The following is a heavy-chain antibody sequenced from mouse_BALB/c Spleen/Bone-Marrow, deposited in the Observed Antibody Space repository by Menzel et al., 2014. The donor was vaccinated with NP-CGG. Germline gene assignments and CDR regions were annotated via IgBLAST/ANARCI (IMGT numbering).Heavy chain of an antibody. V-gene: IGHV4-1*02. J-gene: IGHJ1*01. CDR1: GFDFSRYW. D-gene: IGHD1-1*01. CDR2: INPDSSTI. Sequence: EVQGVESGGGLVQPGGSLKLSCAASGFDFSRYWMSWVRQAPGKGLEWIGEINPDSSTINYTPSLKDKFIISRDNAKNTLYLQMSKVRSEDAALYYCARLNYYSSLFVWGAGTTVTVSS. CDR3: ARLNYYSSLFV.